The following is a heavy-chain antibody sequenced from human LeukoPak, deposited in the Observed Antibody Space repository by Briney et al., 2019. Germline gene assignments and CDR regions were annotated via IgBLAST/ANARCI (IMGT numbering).Heavy chain of an antibody. CDR2: INAHNGNT. CDR1: AYSFTSYG. D-gene: IGHD6-6*01. V-gene: IGHV1-18*01. CDR3: GRQYASSSAWFDP. Sequence: ASVKVSCKAFAYSFTSYGISWVRQAPGQGLEWMGWINAHNGNTNYAQKLQGRVTMTTDTSTSTAYMELRSLRSDDTAVYYCGRQYASSSAWFDPWGQGTLVTVSS. J-gene: IGHJ5*02.